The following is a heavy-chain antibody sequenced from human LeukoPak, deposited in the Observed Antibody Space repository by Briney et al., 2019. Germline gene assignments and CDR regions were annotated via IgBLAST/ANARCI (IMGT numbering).Heavy chain of an antibody. J-gene: IGHJ5*02. CDR2: IYYSGGT. D-gene: IGHD3-3*01. Sequence: PSETLSLTCTVSGGSISSSSYYWGWIRQPPGKGLEWIGSIYYSGGTYYNPSLKSRVTISVDTSKNQFSLKLSSVTAADTAVYYCARGPLHSIFGVVIPYNWFDPWGQGTLVTVSS. CDR1: GGSISSSSYY. V-gene: IGHV4-39*07. CDR3: ARGPLHSIFGVVIPYNWFDP.